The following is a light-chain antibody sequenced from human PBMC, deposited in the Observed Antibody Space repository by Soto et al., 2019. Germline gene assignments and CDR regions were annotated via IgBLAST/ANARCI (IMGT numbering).Light chain of an antibody. CDR1: SSDVGSYNL. CDR2: DVS. Sequence: QSALTQPASVSGSPGQSITISCTGTSSDVGSYNLVSWYQQHPGKAPKLMIYDVSRRPSGVSNRFSGSKSGNTASLTISGLQAEDEADYYCCSYGGSSNVVFGGGTQLTVL. CDR3: CSYGGSSNVV. J-gene: IGLJ2*01. V-gene: IGLV2-23*02.